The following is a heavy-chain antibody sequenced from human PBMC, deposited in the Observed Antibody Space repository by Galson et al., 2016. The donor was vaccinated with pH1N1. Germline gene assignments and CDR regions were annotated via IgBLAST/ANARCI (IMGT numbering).Heavy chain of an antibody. D-gene: IGHD3-10*01. J-gene: IGHJ4*02. CDR2: IKSQTEGATR. V-gene: IGHV3-15*01. CDR1: GFTFKDAW. Sequence: LRLSCAASGFTFKDAWMSWVRQAPGKGLEWVGRIKSQTEGATRDFAAPVRGRFAISRDDSKSTVFLQMDSLKTEDTAVYYCAAGSGRSDFDYWGQGIQVTVSS. CDR3: AAGSGRSDFDY.